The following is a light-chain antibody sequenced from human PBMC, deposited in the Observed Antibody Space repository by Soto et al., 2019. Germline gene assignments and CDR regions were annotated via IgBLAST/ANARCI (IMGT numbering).Light chain of an antibody. CDR2: DAS. V-gene: IGKV3-11*01. J-gene: IGKJ4*01. CDR1: QDISSY. CDR3: QQRSDWPLT. Sequence: EIVLTQSPATLSLSPGERATLSCRASQDISSYLAWYQQKPGQAPRLLIYDASNRATGIPARFSGSGSGTDVTLTISSLEPEDFAVYYCQQRSDWPLTFGGGTKVEIK.